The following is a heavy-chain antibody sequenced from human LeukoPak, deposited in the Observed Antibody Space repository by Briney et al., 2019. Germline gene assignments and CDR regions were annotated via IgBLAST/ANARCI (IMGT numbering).Heavy chain of an antibody. D-gene: IGHD3-16*01. J-gene: IGHJ4*02. Sequence: GGSLRLSCAASGFTFSNYNMNWVRRAPGKGLEWVSSISSSSSYIYYADSVKGRFTISRDNANNSLYLQMNSLRAEDTTVYYCARGDSGGMDYWGQGTLDTVSS. CDR3: ARGDSGGMDY. CDR2: ISSSSSYI. V-gene: IGHV3-21*01. CDR1: GFTFSNYN.